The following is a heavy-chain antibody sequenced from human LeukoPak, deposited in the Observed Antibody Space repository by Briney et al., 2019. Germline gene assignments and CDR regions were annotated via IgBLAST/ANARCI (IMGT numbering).Heavy chain of an antibody. CDR2: IYPGDSDT. V-gene: IGHV5-51*01. D-gene: IGHD1-26*01. Sequence: GESLQISCQGSGYNFTNYWIGWVRQMPGEGLEWMGIIYPGDSDTKYSPSFQGQVTISADKSISTAYLQWSSLRASDTAMYYCARRVAGSYHDAFDIWGQGTMVTVSS. CDR3: ARRVAGSYHDAFDI. J-gene: IGHJ3*02. CDR1: GYNFTNYW.